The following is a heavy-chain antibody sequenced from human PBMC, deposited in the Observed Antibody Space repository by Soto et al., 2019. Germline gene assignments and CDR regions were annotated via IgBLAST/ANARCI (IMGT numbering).Heavy chain of an antibody. Sequence: GGSLRLSCAASGFTFSSYGMHWVRQAPGKGLEWVAVISYDGSNKYYADSVKGRFTISRDNSKNTLHLQMNSLRAEDTAVYYCAKDWYYYDSSGYLNRGDYWGQGTLVTV. D-gene: IGHD3-22*01. J-gene: IGHJ4*02. V-gene: IGHV3-30*18. CDR1: GFTFSSYG. CDR2: ISYDGSNK. CDR3: AKDWYYYDSSGYLNRGDY.